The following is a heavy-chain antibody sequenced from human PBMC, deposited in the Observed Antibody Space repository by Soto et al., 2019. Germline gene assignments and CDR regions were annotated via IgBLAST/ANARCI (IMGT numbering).Heavy chain of an antibody. V-gene: IGHV3-30*18. D-gene: IGHD6-6*01. CDR3: AKRGSEYTSSSYFGMDV. CDR2: ISYDDSDK. Sequence: GGSLRLSCVASGFTFKTYGMHWVRQAPGKGLEWVAVISYDDSDKFYAESLKGRFTISRDNSNNTLFLQVSSLRADDTAVYYCAKRGSEYTSSSYFGMDVWGQGTTVTVSS. J-gene: IGHJ6*02. CDR1: GFTFKTYG.